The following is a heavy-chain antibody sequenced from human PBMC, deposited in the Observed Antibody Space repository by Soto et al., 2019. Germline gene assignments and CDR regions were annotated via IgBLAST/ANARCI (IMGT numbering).Heavy chain of an antibody. CDR3: EKTGEHKEVFDY. Sequence: PWWSXRLSCASSGFTFIIHSIILFRQTPGKGLEWVSSMSGSGGTTYYADSVKGRFTISRDNSKNTLFLQLNSLRAEDTAVYYCEKTGEHKEVFDYWGQGALVTVSS. D-gene: IGHD3-16*01. J-gene: IGHJ4*02. CDR2: MSGSGGTT. CDR1: GFTFIIHS. V-gene: IGHV3-23*01.